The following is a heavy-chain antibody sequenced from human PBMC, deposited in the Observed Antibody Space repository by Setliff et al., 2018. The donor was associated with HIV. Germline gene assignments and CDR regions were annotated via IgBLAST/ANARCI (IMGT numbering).Heavy chain of an antibody. CDR1: GGSISSSNW. J-gene: IGHJ4*02. D-gene: IGHD4-17*01. CDR2: IYHNGNT. V-gene: IGHV4-4*02. Sequence: SETLSLTCAVSGGSISSSNWWSWVQQPPGKGLEWIGEIYHNGNTNYSPSLKNRVTMSVDNSKNQFSLMVRSVTAADTAVYYCARDWRAYGVLGSWGQGMLVTVSS. CDR3: ARDWRAYGVLGS.